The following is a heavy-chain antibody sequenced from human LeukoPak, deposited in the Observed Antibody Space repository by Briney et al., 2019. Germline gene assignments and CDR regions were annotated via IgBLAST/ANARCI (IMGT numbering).Heavy chain of an antibody. V-gene: IGHV1-2*02. CDR3: ARVTANHARWFDP. Sequence: ASVKVSFKASGYTLTEHYIHWMRQAPAQGLELMGCLNPKTGGTKYAQTFHGRVTMTRDTSISTAYMELSRLPSDDTAVDYCARVTANHARWFDPWGQGSLVSVSS. D-gene: IGHD2-2*01. J-gene: IGHJ5*02. CDR1: GYTLTEHY. CDR2: LNPKTGGT.